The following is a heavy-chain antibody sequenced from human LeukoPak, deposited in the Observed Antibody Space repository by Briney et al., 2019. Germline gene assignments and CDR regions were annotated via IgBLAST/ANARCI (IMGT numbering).Heavy chain of an antibody. Sequence: SETLSLTCAVYGGPFSGYYWNWIRQSPGKGLEWIGEINHSGSTNYNPSLKSRVTISLDTCKNQSSLKLSSVTAADTAVYYCARGRATYDFWSGYLFDYWGQGTLVTVSS. CDR1: GGPFSGYY. J-gene: IGHJ4*02. CDR2: INHSGST. CDR3: ARGRATYDFWSGYLFDY. D-gene: IGHD3-3*01. V-gene: IGHV4-34*01.